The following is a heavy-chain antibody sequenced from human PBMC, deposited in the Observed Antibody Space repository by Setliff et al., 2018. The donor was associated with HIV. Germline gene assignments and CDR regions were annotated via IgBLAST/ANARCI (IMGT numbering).Heavy chain of an antibody. J-gene: IGHJ3*01. CDR2: IIPLLGTA. CDR3: AREEYDRDF. V-gene: IGHV1-69*13. CDR1: GGSFRNYA. D-gene: IGHD3-22*01. Sequence: SVKVSCKASGGSFRNYAISWVRQAPGQGLEWMGGIIPLLGTANYAQRFQGGVTIIADESTSTAYMELTSVRSEDTAVYYCAREEYDRDFWGQGTKVTVSS.